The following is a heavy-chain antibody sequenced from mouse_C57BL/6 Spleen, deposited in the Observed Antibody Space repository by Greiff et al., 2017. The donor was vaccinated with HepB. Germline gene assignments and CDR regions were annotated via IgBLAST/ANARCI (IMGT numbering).Heavy chain of an antibody. Sequence: EVMLVESGGDLVKPGGSLKLSCAASGFTFSSYGMSWVRQTPDKRLEWVATISSGGSYTYYPDSVKGRFTISRDNAKNTLYLQMSSLKSEDTAMYYCARHGYYGSSYAMDYWGQGTSVTVSS. CDR3: ARHGYYGSSYAMDY. CDR2: ISSGGSYT. J-gene: IGHJ4*01. V-gene: IGHV5-6*01. D-gene: IGHD1-1*01. CDR1: GFTFSSYG.